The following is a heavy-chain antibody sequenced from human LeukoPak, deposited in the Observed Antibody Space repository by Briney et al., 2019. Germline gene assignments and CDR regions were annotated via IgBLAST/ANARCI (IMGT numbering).Heavy chain of an antibody. CDR1: GGSFSGYY. Sequence: SETLSLTCAVYGGSFSGYYWSWIRQPPGKGLEWIGEINHSGSTNYNPSLNSRVTISVDTSKNQFSLKLSSVTAADTAVYYCASGSGTVSPFDYWGQGTLVTVSS. J-gene: IGHJ4*02. CDR3: ASGSGTVSPFDY. V-gene: IGHV4-34*01. D-gene: IGHD4-17*01. CDR2: INHSGST.